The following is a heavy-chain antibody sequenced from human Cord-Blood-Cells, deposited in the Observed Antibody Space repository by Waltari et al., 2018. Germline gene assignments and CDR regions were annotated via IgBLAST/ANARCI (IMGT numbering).Heavy chain of an antibody. CDR2: ISGSGGST. V-gene: IGHV3-23*01. CDR1: GFTFSSYA. J-gene: IGHJ6*03. CDR3: AKLGSYDYYYYYYMDV. Sequence: EVQLLESGGGLVQPGGSLRLSCAASGFTFSSYAMSWVRQAPGKGLEWVSAISGSGGSTYYADSVKGRFTISRDNSKNTLYLQMNSLRAEDTAVYYCAKLGSYDYYYYYYMDVWGKGTTVTVSS.